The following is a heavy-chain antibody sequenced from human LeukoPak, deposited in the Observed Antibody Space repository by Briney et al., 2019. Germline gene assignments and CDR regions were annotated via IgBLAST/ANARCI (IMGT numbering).Heavy chain of an antibody. Sequence: PSETLSLTCAVYGGSFSGYYWSWIRQPPGKGLEWIGEINHSGSTNYNPSLKSRVTISVDTSKNQFSLKLSSVTAADTAVYYCARGGQYYDILTGYGCDYWGQGTLVTVSS. J-gene: IGHJ4*02. CDR1: GGSFSGYY. CDR3: ARGGQYYDILTGYGCDY. V-gene: IGHV4-34*01. D-gene: IGHD3-9*01. CDR2: INHSGST.